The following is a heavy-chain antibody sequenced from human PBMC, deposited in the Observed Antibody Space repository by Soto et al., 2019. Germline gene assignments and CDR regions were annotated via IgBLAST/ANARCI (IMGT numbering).Heavy chain of an antibody. V-gene: IGHV3-30-3*01. Sequence: PGGSLRLSCVASGSDISPFAMHWVRQAPGKGLEWVSVMSYSGHNIYYADSVKGRFTISRDNSKNTLDLQMNSLRPEDTARYYCVRGYDHGGLGFDELNIWGQGTMVTVS. CDR3: VRGYDHGGLGFDELNI. D-gene: IGHD4-17*01. CDR1: GSDISPFA. CDR2: MSYSGHNI. J-gene: IGHJ3*02.